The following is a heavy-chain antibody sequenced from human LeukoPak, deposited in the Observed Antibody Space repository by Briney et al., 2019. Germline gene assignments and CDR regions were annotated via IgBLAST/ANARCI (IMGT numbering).Heavy chain of an antibody. J-gene: IGHJ4*02. D-gene: IGHD6-13*01. CDR3: ARDLAAAGLLPCCFDY. V-gene: IGHV3-21*01. CDR2: ISSSSSYI. CDR1: GFTFSSYS. Sequence: GGSLRLSCAASGFTFSSYSMNWVRQAPGKGPEWVSSISSSSSYIYYADSVKGRFTISRDNAKNSLYLQMNSLRAEDTAVYYCARDLAAAGLLPCCFDYWGQGTLVTVSS.